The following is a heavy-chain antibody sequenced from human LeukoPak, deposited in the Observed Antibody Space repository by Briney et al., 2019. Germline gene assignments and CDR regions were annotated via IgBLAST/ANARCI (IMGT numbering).Heavy chain of an antibody. V-gene: IGHV1-18*01. CDR3: ARGGNSGWRTPNDDY. Sequence: ASVKVSCKASGYTFTSHAISWVRQAPGQGPEWIGWITVYNGNTIYAQKLQGRVTMTTDTSTSTAYMELRSLRSDDTAVYYCARGGNSGWRTPNDDYWGQGTLVTVSS. CDR2: ITVYNGNT. D-gene: IGHD6-19*01. CDR1: GYTFTSHA. J-gene: IGHJ4*02.